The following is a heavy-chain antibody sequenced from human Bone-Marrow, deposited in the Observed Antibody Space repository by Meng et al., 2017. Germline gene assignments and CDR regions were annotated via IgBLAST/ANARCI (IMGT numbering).Heavy chain of an antibody. J-gene: IGHJ5*02. D-gene: IGHD3-22*01. V-gene: IGHV4-31*03. CDR1: GGSISSSSYY. CDR2: VYYSGTT. Sequence: QLQLQESGPGLVKPSETLSLTCTVSGGSISSSSYYWGWIRQHPGKGLEWIEYVYYSGTTDYNPSLKSRVTISADTSKNQFSLKLSAVTAADTAVYYCASTYYYDSTGPNWFGPWGQGTLVTVSS. CDR3: ASTYYYDSTGPNWFGP.